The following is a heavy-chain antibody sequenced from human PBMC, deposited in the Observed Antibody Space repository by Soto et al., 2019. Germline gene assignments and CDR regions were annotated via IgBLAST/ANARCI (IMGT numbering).Heavy chain of an antibody. V-gene: IGHV3-21*01. CDR1: GFIFTTYG. D-gene: IGHD2-2*01. J-gene: IGHJ6*02. Sequence: PVGSLRLSCAASGFIFTTYGMNWVRQAPGEGLEWVSSISASGYIYYADSVKGRFTISRDNAKNSLYLQMNSLRAEDTAVYYCAREDCSSTSCYYGMDVWGQGTTVRVSS. CDR2: ISASGYI. CDR3: AREDCSSTSCYYGMDV.